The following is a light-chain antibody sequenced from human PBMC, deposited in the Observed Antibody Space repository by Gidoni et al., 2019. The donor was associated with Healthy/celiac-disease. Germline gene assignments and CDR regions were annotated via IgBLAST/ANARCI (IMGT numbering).Light chain of an antibody. Sequence: EIGLTQSPSTLALSPGAISTLSCRASQSVSSYLAWYQQKPGQAPRLLIYDASNRATGIPARFSGSGSGTDFTLTISSLEPEDFAVYYCQQFLTFGGGTKVEIK. J-gene: IGKJ4*01. CDR3: QQFLT. CDR1: QSVSSY. V-gene: IGKV3-11*01. CDR2: DAS.